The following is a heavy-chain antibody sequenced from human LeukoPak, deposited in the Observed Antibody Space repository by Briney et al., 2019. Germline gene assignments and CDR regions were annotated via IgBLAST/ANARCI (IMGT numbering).Heavy chain of an antibody. CDR1: GYTFTSYD. D-gene: IGHD2-15*01. V-gene: IGHV1-2*02. CDR3: ARYCSGGSCSTGLDY. Sequence: GASVKVSCKASGYTFTSYDINWVRQAPGQGLEWMGWINPNSGGTNYAQKFQGRVTMTRDTSISTAYMELSRLRSDDTAVYYCARYCSGGSCSTGLDYWGQGTLVTVSS. J-gene: IGHJ4*02. CDR2: INPNSGGT.